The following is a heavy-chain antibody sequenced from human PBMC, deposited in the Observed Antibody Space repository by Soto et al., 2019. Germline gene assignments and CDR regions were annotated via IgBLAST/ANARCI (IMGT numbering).Heavy chain of an antibody. CDR3: AHGTYSGYDFDY. J-gene: IGHJ4*02. Sequence: QITLKESGPTLVKPTQTLTLTCTFSGFSLSTSGVGVGWIRQPPGKALEWLALIYWDDDKRYSPSLKSRLTITKDTTKNPVVLTMTNMDPVDTATYYCAHGTYSGYDFDYWGQGTLVTVSS. CDR2: IYWDDDK. D-gene: IGHD5-12*01. V-gene: IGHV2-5*02. CDR1: GFSLSTSGVG.